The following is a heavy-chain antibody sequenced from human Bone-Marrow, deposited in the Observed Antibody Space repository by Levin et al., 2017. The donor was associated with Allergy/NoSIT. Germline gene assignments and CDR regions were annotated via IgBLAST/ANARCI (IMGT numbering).Heavy chain of an antibody. J-gene: IGHJ5*01. V-gene: IGHV1-8*01. CDR2: MNPSSGNT. D-gene: IGHD5-24*01. Sequence: GESLKISCKASGYTFTSYDINWVRQATGQGLEWVGWMNPSSGNTGNAQKFQGRVTMTRDTSISTAYLELNSLKSEDTAVYYCARNLERTGWFDSWGQGTLVTVSS. CDR1: GYTFTSYD. CDR3: ARNLERTGWFDS.